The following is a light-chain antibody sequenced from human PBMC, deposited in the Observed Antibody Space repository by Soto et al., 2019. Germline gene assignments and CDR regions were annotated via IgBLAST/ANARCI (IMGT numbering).Light chain of an antibody. Sequence: EIVMTQSPTTLAVSPGERGTLSCSASQSLSFNSAWYQQKPGQAPRLLIDAASTRATGIPARFSGSGSGTEFTLTISSLQSEDFAVYYCQQYYRWPQTFGQGTKVDI. V-gene: IGKV3-15*01. J-gene: IGKJ1*01. CDR2: AAS. CDR3: QQYYRWPQT. CDR1: QSLSFN.